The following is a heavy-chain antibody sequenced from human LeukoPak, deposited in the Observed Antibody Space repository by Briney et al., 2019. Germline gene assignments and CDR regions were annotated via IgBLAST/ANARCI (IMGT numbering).Heavy chain of an antibody. CDR1: GYTFTSYY. V-gene: IGHV1-46*01. CDR3: PRGYLYYYDSSGLFDY. J-gene: IGHJ4*02. D-gene: IGHD3-22*01. CDR2: INPSGGST. Sequence: GASVKVSCKASGYTFTSYYMHWVRQAPGQGLEWMGIINPSGGSTSYAQKFQGRVTMTRDTSTSTVYMELSSLRPEDTAVYYCPRGYLYYYDSSGLFDYWGQGTLVTVSS.